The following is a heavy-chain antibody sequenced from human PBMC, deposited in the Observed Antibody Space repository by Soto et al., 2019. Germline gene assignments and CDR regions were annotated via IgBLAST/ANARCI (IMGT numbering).Heavy chain of an antibody. D-gene: IGHD1-26*01. CDR2: IYYSGST. J-gene: IGHJ4*02. Sequence: QLQLQEAGPGLVKPSETLSRTCIVSGGSISSNNKYWGWIHQPPGRGLEWVASIYYSGSTYYNPSLKSRVSISVDTAKNQFSLKLSSVTAADTALYYCARYVGGSYSPIDYWGQGTLVSVSS. CDR1: GGSISSNNKY. V-gene: IGHV4-39*01. CDR3: ARYVGGSYSPIDY.